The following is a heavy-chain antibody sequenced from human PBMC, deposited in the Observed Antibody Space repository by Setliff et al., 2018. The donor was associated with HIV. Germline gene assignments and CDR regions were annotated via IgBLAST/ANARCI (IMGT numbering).Heavy chain of an antibody. CDR1: GFTFSGYC. CDR3: VRPVREPAD. Sequence: GGSLRLSCAASGFTFSGYCMYWVRQAPGKGLEWVAFIRYDGDNKYYADSVKGRFTISRDNAKNSVYLQMNSLRAEDTAMYYCVRPVREPADWGRGTLVTVSS. J-gene: IGHJ4*02. V-gene: IGHV3-30*02. D-gene: IGHD2-2*01. CDR2: IRYDGDNK.